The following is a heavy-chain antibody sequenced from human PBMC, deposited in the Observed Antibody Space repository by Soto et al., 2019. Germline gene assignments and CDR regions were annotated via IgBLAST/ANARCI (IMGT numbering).Heavy chain of an antibody. D-gene: IGHD2-2*01. V-gene: IGHV3-23*01. CDR3: SKNGNIVVVPAAPDY. CDR2: ISGSGGST. J-gene: IGHJ4*02. CDR1: GLTFSSYA. Sequence: GGSMRLSCAASGLTFSSYAMSWVSKEPGKGLEWVSAISGSGGSTYYADSVKGRFTISRDNSKNTLYLQMNSLRAEDTAVYYFSKNGNIVVVPAAPDYWGQGTLVTVSS.